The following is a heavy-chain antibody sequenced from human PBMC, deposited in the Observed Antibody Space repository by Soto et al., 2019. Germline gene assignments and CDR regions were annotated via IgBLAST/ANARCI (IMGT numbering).Heavy chain of an antibody. CDR3: ARDRGSSYPFDL. Sequence: QAQLQQSGPGLVKPSQTLSLTCAISGDSVSSNSVAWNWIRQSPARGLEWLGRTFYRSRWYHDYALFVNSRIMINTDTSKHQFSLPLNSLTPEDTAVYYCARDRGSSYPFDLWGQGTLVTVS. V-gene: IGHV6-1*01. D-gene: IGHD3-10*01. J-gene: IGHJ5*02. CDR1: GDSVSSNSVA. CDR2: TFYRSRWYH.